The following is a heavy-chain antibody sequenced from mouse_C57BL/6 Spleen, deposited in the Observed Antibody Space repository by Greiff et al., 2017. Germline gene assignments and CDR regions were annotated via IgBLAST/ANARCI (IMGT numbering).Heavy chain of an antibody. CDR2: ILPGSGST. J-gene: IGHJ2*01. CDR3: ANYGSSHHY. CDR1: GYTFTGYW. D-gene: IGHD1-1*01. Sequence: QVQLQQSGAELMKPGASVKLSCKATGYTFTGYWIEWVKQRPGEILPGSGSTNYNEKLKGKATFTADTSSNTAYMQLSSLTTEDSAIYYCANYGSSHHYWGQGTTLTVSS. V-gene: IGHV1-9*01.